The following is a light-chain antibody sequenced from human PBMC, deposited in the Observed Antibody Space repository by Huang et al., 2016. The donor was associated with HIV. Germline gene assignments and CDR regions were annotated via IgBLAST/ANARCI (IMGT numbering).Light chain of an antibody. J-gene: IGKJ4*01. CDR2: DAS. V-gene: IGKV3-11*01. Sequence: EIVLTQSPATLSLSPGERATLSCRARQSVSSYLDCSQQKPGQAPRLLIYDASNRATGIPARFSGSGSGTDFTLTISSLEPEDFAVYYCQQRSNLLTFGGGTKVEIK. CDR3: QQRSNLLT. CDR1: QSVSSY.